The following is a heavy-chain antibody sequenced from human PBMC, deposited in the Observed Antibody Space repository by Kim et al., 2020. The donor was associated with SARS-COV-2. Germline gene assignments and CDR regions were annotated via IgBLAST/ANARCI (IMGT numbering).Heavy chain of an antibody. CDR1: GFTFSSYA. CDR2: ISGSGGST. Sequence: GGSLRLSCAASGFTFSSYAMSWVRQAPGKGLEWVSAISGSGGSTYYADSVKGRFTISRDNSKNTLYLQMNSLRAEDTAVYYCAKDRPQTPGPYYDSSEFDPWGQGTLVTVSS. D-gene: IGHD3-22*01. V-gene: IGHV3-23*01. J-gene: IGHJ5*02. CDR3: AKDRPQTPGPYYDSSEFDP.